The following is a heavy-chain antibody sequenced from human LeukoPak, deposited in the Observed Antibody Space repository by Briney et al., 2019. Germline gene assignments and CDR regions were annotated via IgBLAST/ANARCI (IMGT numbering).Heavy chain of an antibody. CDR3: ARRLYDSTGYPYYYFDS. CDR2: INPRGGST. V-gene: IGHV1-46*01. J-gene: IGHJ4*02. CDR1: GYSFTNYG. Sequence: ASVKVSCKASGYSFTNYGISWVRQAPGQGLEWLGVINPRGGSTTYAQKFQGRVTMTRDTSTSTMYMEMSSLRSEDTAVYYCARRLYDSTGYPYYYFDSWGQGTLVTVSS. D-gene: IGHD3-22*01.